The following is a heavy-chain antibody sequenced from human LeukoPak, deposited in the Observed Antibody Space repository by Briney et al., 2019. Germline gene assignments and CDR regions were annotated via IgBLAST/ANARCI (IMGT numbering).Heavy chain of an antibody. V-gene: IGHV4-4*07. D-gene: IGHD6-19*01. CDR2: VSPSGST. Sequence: SETLSLTCTVSGGSISSHYWSWIRQPAGKGLEWIGRVSPSGSTNYNPSLRSRVTMSVDTSKNQFSLRLSSVTAADTAVYYCARDSHRGSGWYSFFDYWGQRTLVTVSS. J-gene: IGHJ4*02. CDR1: GGSISSHY. CDR3: ARDSHRGSGWYSFFDY.